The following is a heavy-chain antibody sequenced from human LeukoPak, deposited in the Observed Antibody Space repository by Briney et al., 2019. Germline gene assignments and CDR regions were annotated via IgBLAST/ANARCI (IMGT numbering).Heavy chain of an antibody. CDR1: GGSISSGGYY. CDR3: AREEAAAQYFDY. J-gene: IGHJ4*02. CDR2: IYYSGST. Sequence: SETLSLTCTVSGGSISSGGYYWSWIRQPPGKGLEWIGYIYYSGSTYYNPSLKSRVTISVDTSKNQFSLKLSSVTAADTAVYYCAREEAAAQYFDYWGQGTLVTVSS. D-gene: IGHD6-13*01. V-gene: IGHV4-31*03.